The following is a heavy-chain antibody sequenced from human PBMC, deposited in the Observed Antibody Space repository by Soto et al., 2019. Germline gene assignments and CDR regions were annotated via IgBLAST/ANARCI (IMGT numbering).Heavy chain of an antibody. J-gene: IGHJ4*02. CDR3: ARLYGSRGPFDY. V-gene: IGHV4-34*01. D-gene: IGHD6-13*01. CDR2: IKHRGST. CDR1: GGSFSGYY. Sequence: QVQLQQWGAGLLKPSETLSLTCAVYGGSFSGYYWSWIRQPPGKGLGWIGEIKHRGSTNYNPSLKSRVTISVDTSKNQFSLKLSSVTAADTAVYYCARLYGSRGPFDYWGQGTLVTVSS.